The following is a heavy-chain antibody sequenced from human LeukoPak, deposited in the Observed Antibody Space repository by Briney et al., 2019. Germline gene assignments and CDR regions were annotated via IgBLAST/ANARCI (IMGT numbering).Heavy chain of an antibody. V-gene: IGHV3-15*01. J-gene: IGHJ4*02. CDR3: RNDFWSGYYTPNLWY. CDR2: IKSKTDGGTT. CDR1: GFTFSNAW. D-gene: IGHD3-3*01. Sequence: GGSLRLSCAASGFTFSNAWMSWVRQAPGKGLEWVGRIKSKTDGGTTDYAAPVKGRFTISRDDSKNTLYLQMNSLKTEDTAVYYCRNDFWSGYYTPNLWYWGQGTLVTVSS.